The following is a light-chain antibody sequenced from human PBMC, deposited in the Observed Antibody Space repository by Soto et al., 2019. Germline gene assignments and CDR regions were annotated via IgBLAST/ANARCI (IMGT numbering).Light chain of an antibody. J-gene: IGKJ1*01. CDR3: QQYENYPWT. CDR1: QSISSW. CDR2: KAS. V-gene: IGKV1-5*03. Sequence: DIQMTQSPSTLSASVGDRVTIACRASQSISSWLARYQQKPGKAPTLLIYKASSLESGVTSRFSGSGSGTEFTLTISSLQPEDFATYYCQQYENYPWTFGQGTKVDIK.